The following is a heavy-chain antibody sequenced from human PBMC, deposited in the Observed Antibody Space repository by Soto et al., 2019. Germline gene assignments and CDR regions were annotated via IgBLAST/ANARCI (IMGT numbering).Heavy chain of an antibody. D-gene: IGHD3-22*01. J-gene: IGHJ3*02. CDR1: GFTFDDYG. Sequence: EVQLVESGGGVVRPGGSLRLSCAASGFTFDDYGMSWVRQAPGKGLEWVSGINWNGGSTGYADSVKGRFTISRDNAXXFXYXXMNSLRAEDTALYYCARVGSYYYDSSGYYHDAFDIWGQGTMVTVSS. V-gene: IGHV3-20*04. CDR3: ARVGSYYYDSSGYYHDAFDI. CDR2: INWNGGST.